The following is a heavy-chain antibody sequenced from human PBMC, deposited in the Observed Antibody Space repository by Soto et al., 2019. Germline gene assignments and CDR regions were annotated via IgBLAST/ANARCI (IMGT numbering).Heavy chain of an antibody. V-gene: IGHV4-4*02. CDR2: IYHSGNT. J-gene: IGHJ4*02. Sequence: LTCAVSGGSISSSNWWSWVRQPPGKGLEWIGEIYHSGNTNYNPSLKSRVTISVDTSKNQFSLKLSSVTASDTAVYYCARSGRTGKFDYWGQGTLVTVSS. D-gene: IGHD1-26*01. CDR3: ARSGRTGKFDY. CDR1: GGSISSSNW.